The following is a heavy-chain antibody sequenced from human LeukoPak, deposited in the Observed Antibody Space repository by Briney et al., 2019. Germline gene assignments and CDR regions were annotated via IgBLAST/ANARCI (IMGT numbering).Heavy chain of an antibody. CDR3: ARIGAAAGTHFDY. Sequence: QSGESLRLSCVSSGFTFSRYGIHWVRQDPGKGLEWVSFIQTDGSTKYYSDSVKGRFTISRDNARNSLYLQMNSLRVEDTAVYYCARIGAAAGTHFDYWGQGTLVTVSS. V-gene: IGHV3-30*02. CDR2: IQTDGSTK. J-gene: IGHJ4*02. CDR1: GFTFSRYG. D-gene: IGHD6-13*01.